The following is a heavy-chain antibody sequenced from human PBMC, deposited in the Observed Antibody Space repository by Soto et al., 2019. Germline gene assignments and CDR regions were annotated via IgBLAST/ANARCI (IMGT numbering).Heavy chain of an antibody. CDR1: GGSFSGYY. D-gene: IGHD4-17*01. CDR3: ARGGEYYGDYGFLDYGMDV. V-gene: IGHV4-34*01. Sequence: SETLSLTCAVYGGSFSGYYWSWIRQPPGKGLEWIGEINHSGSTNYNPSLKSRVTISVDTSKNQFSLKLSSVTAADTAVYYCARGGEYYGDYGFLDYGMDVWGQGTTVTVSS. J-gene: IGHJ6*02. CDR2: INHSGST.